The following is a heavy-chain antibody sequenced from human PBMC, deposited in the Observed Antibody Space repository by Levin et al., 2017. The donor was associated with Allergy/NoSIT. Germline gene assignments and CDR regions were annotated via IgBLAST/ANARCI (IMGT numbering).Heavy chain of an antibody. J-gene: IGHJ4*02. CDR3: ARAGSGGSVAYDY. Sequence: GGSLRLSCAASGFTVSTNYMSWVRQAPGEGLEWVSVIYSGGSTHYADSVKGRFTISRDNSENTLYLQMNSLRAEDTAVYYCARAGSGGSVAYDYWGQGTLVTVSS. D-gene: IGHD2-15*01. CDR2: IYSGGST. CDR1: GFTVSTNY. V-gene: IGHV3-66*01.